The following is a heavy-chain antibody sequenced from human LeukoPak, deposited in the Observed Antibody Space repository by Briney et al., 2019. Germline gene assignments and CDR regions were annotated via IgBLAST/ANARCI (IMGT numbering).Heavy chain of an antibody. J-gene: IGHJ6*03. CDR3: ARDREYQLLYVPYYYYYYMDV. Sequence: ASVKVSCKASGYTFTGYYMHWVRQAPGQGLEWMGWINPNSGGTNYAQKFQGRVTMTRDTSISTAYMELSRLRSDDTAVYYCARDREYQLLYVPYYYYYYMDVWGKGTTVTVSS. CDR1: GYTFTGYY. CDR2: INPNSGGT. D-gene: IGHD2-2*02. V-gene: IGHV1-2*02.